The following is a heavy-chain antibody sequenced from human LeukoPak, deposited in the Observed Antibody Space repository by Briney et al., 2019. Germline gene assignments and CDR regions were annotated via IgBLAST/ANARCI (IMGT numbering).Heavy chain of an antibody. J-gene: IGHJ4*02. Sequence: PGGSLRLSCAASGLTFSSYEMNWVRQAPGKGLEWVSYISSSGSTIYYADSVKGRFTISRDNAKNSLYLQMNSLRAEDTAVYYCARVQAGYFDYWGQGTLVTVSS. V-gene: IGHV3-48*03. CDR3: ARVQAGYFDY. D-gene: IGHD6-19*01. CDR1: GLTFSSYE. CDR2: ISSSGSTI.